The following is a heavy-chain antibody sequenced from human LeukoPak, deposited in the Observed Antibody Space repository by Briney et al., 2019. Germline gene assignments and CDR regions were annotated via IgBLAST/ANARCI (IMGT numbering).Heavy chain of an antibody. D-gene: IGHD1-26*01. CDR1: GGSISSYY. Sequence: SETLSLTCTVSGGSISSYYWSWIRQPPGKGLEWIGYIYYSGSTNYNPSLKSRVTISVDTSKNQFSLKLSSVTAADTAVYYCARLKFGSYYLDYWGQGTLVTVSS. CDR2: IYYSGST. V-gene: IGHV4-59*08. CDR3: ARLKFGSYYLDY. J-gene: IGHJ4*02.